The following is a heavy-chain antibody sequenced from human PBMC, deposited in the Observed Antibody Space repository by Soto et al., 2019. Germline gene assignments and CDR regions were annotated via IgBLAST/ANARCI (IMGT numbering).Heavy chain of an antibody. CDR1: GGAVSSGSYY. Sequence: SETLSLTCTVSGGAVSSGSYYWSWIRQPPGKGLEWIGYIYYSGSTNYNPSLKSRVTISVDTSKNQFSLKLSSVTAADTAVYYCAREYSSSSSFDYWGQGTLVTV. J-gene: IGHJ4*02. V-gene: IGHV4-61*01. CDR2: IYYSGST. CDR3: AREYSSSSSFDY. D-gene: IGHD6-6*01.